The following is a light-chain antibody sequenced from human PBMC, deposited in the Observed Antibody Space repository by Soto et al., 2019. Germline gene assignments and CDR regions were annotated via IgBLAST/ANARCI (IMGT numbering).Light chain of an antibody. CDR1: SSDIGSYNR. Sequence: QSVLTQPPSVSGSPGQSVTISCIGTSSDIGSYNRVSWYQQSPGTAPKLIIYEVTNRPSGVAGRFSGSKSGNTASLTISGLQAEDEADYYCTSYTTRTAVVFGGGTKLTVL. V-gene: IGLV2-18*02. CDR3: TSYTTRTAVV. CDR2: EVT. J-gene: IGLJ3*02.